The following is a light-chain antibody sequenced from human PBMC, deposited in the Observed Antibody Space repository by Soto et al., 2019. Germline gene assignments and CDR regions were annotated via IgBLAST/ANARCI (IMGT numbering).Light chain of an antibody. J-gene: IGKJ1*01. Sequence: EIVSTQSPATLSLSPEERATLSCRASQSVASYLAWYQQKPGQAPRLLMYGASTRATGFPARFSGSGSGTEFTLTISSLQSEDFAVYYCQEDNDLPRTFGQGTKVDI. V-gene: IGKV3-15*01. CDR2: GAS. CDR1: QSVASY. CDR3: QEDNDLPRT.